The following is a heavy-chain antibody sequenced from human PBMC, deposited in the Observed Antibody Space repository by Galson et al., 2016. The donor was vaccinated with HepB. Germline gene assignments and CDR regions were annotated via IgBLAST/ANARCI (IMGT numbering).Heavy chain of an antibody. D-gene: IGHD6-19*01. J-gene: IGHJ3*02. CDR3: ARASPRDSSGWYPDAFDI. Sequence: SETLSLTCTVSGGSISTYYWSWIRQSPGKGLEWIGYIYYSGSTNYNPSLKSRVTISVDTSKSQFSLKLSSVTAADTAVYYCARASPRDSSGWYPDAFDIWGQGTMVTVSS. CDR2: IYYSGST. CDR1: GGSISTYY. V-gene: IGHV4-59*01.